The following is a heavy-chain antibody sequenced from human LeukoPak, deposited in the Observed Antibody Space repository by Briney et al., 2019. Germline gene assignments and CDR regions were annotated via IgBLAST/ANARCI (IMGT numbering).Heavy chain of an antibody. CDR1: GFTFSSYS. CDR3: ARYYDSSGPEGAFDI. V-gene: IGHV3-21*01. CDR2: ISSSSSCI. J-gene: IGHJ3*02. Sequence: GGSLRLSCAASGFTFSSYSMNWVRQAPGKGLEWVSSISSSSSCIYYADSVKGRFTISRDNAKNSLYLQMNSLRAEDTAVYYCARYYDSSGPEGAFDIWGQGTMVTVSS. D-gene: IGHD3-22*01.